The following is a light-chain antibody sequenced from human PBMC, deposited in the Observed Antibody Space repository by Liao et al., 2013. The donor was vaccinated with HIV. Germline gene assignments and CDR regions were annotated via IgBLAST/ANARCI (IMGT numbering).Light chain of an antibody. V-gene: IGLV3-25*03. CDR2: KDS. CDR1: KLGDQY. J-gene: IGLJ3*02. CDR3: QSADSSGTCPV. Sequence: SYELTQPPSVSVSPGQTASITCSGDKLGDQYACWYQQKPGQAPVLLIYKDSERPSGIPERFSGSSSGTTVTLTISGVQAEDEADYYCQSADSSGTCPVFGGGTKLTVL.